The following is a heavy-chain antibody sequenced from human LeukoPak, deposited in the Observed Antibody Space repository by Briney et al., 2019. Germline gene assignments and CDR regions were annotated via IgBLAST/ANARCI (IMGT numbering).Heavy chain of an antibody. CDR3: ARGSSGGSPTVY. Sequence: ASVKGSCKASGYTFTGYYMHLVGQAPGQGLEWMGWINPNSGGTNYAQKFQGRVTMTRDTSISTAYMELSRLRSDDTAVYYCARGSSGGSPTVYWGQGTLVTVSS. CDR2: INPNSGGT. CDR1: GYTFTGYY. J-gene: IGHJ4*02. V-gene: IGHV1-2*02. D-gene: IGHD2-15*01.